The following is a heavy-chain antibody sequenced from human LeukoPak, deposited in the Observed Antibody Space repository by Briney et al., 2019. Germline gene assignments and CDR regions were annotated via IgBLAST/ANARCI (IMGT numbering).Heavy chain of an antibody. CDR2: ISYDGSNK. CDR1: GFTFSSYG. D-gene: IGHD3-10*01. V-gene: IGHV3-30*18. J-gene: IGHJ3*02. CDR3: AKLPMVRSLGAFDI. Sequence: PGGSLRLSCAASGFTFSSYGMHWVRQAPGKGLEGVAGISYDGSNKYYADSVKGRFTISRDNSKNTLYLQMNSLRAEDTAVYSCAKLPMVRSLGAFDIWGQGTMVTVSS.